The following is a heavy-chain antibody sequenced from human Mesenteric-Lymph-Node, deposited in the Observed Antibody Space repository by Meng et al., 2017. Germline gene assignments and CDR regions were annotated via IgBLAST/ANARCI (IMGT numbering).Heavy chain of an antibody. CDR3: AKDWYRDNYYCGMDV. V-gene: IGHV3-7*03. Sequence: GESLKISCAASGFTFTSYFMNWVRQAPGRGLEWVANIEQDGSDKYYVDSVKGRFTISSDNAKNSLCLQMNSLRARDKGLYYCAKDWYRDNYYCGMDVWGQGTMVTVSS. CDR1: GFTFTSYF. J-gene: IGHJ6*02. CDR2: IEQDGSDK. D-gene: IGHD4-17*01.